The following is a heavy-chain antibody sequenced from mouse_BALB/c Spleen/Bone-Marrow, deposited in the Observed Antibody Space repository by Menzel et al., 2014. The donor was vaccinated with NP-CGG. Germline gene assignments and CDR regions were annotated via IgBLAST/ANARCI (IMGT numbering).Heavy chain of an antibody. CDR3: ARSTWSYYNGMDY. D-gene: IGHD1-1*01. CDR2: NSGVSSTI. V-gene: IGHV5-17*02. Sequence: EVMLVESGGGLVQPGGSRKLSCAASGFTFSNFGIHWVRQAPEKGLEWVAYNSGVSSTIYYADTVKGRFTISRDNPKNALFLRMTSLRSEDTAMYYCARSTWSYYNGMDYWGQGTSVTVSS. J-gene: IGHJ4*01. CDR1: GFTFSNFG.